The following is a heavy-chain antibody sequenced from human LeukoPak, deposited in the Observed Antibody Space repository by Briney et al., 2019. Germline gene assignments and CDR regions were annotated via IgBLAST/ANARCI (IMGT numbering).Heavy chain of an antibody. CDR3: ARVRLEYCSSTSCHFYYYYYYMDV. Sequence: PGGSLRLSCAASGFTVSSNYMSWVRQAPGKGLEWVSVIYSGGSTYYADSVKGRFTISRDNSKNTLYLQMNSLRAEDTAVYYCARVRLEYCSSTSCHFYYYYYYMDVWAKGPRSPSP. CDR2: IYSGGST. D-gene: IGHD2-2*01. CDR1: GFTVSSNY. J-gene: IGHJ6*03. V-gene: IGHV3-53*01.